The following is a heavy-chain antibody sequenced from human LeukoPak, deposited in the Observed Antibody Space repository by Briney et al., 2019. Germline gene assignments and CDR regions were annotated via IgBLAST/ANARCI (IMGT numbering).Heavy chain of an antibody. CDR1: GYTFTSYG. CDR3: ARVSVEMALGY. CDR2: INPSGGST. D-gene: IGHD5-24*01. V-gene: IGHV1-46*01. Sequence: ASVKVSCKASGYTFTSYGISWVRQAPGQGLEWMGIINPSGGSTSYAQKFQGRVTMTRDTSTSTVYMELSSLRSEDTAVYYCARVSVEMALGYWGQGTLVTVSS. J-gene: IGHJ4*02.